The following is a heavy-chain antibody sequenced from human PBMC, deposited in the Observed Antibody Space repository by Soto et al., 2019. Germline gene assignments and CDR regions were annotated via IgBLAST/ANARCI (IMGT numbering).Heavy chain of an antibody. V-gene: IGHV4-39*01. CDR1: GDSSSSSSVY. Sequence: SENLSLTCTVSGDSSSSSSVYWGWIRQPPGRGLEWIGTMYYSGSTYYNPSLKSRVTISVDASKNQFSLRLSSVTAADTAVYYCARHRGSYGGEYYFDYRGQGSQVTVSS. J-gene: IGHJ4*02. CDR3: ARHRGSYGGEYYFDY. CDR2: MYYSGST. D-gene: IGHD3-16*01.